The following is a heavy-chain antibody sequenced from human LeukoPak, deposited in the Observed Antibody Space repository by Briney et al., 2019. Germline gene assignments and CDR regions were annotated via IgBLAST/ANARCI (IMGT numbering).Heavy chain of an antibody. J-gene: IGHJ3*02. CDR3: ARAEVGIQLWSDAFDI. Sequence: ASVKVSCKASGYSFTSYGISWVRQAPGQGLEWMGWISAYNGNTNYAQKLQGRVTMTTDTSTSTAYMELRSLRSDDTAVYYCARAEVGIQLWSDAFDIWGQGTMVTVSS. D-gene: IGHD5-18*01. CDR1: GYSFTSYG. CDR2: ISAYNGNT. V-gene: IGHV1-18*01.